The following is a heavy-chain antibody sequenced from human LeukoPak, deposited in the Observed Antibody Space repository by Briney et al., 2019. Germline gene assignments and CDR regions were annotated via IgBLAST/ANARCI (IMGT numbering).Heavy chain of an antibody. CDR2: IYPGDSDT. CDR3: ARRGESSSWPH. D-gene: IGHD6-13*01. J-gene: IGHJ4*02. V-gene: IGHV5-51*01. Sequence: GESLQISWKGSGYSFTSYWIGWVRQMHGKGLEWMGIIYPGDSDTRYSPSFQGQVTISADKSISTAYLQWSSLKASDTAMYYCARRGESSSWPHWGQGTLVTVSS. CDR1: GYSFTSYW.